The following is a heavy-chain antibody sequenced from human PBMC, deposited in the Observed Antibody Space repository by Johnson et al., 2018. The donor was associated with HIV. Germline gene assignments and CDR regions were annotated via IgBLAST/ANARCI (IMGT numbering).Heavy chain of an antibody. CDR2: ISYDGSNK. V-gene: IGHV3-30*18. CDR3: AKGGNGYGGAFDI. J-gene: IGHJ3*02. CDR1: AFTFSNYG. D-gene: IGHD1-1*01. Sequence: VQLVESGGGVVQPGRSLRLSCTASAFTFSNYGMHWVRQAPGKGLEWVALISYDGSNKYYADSVKGRFTISRDNSKNTLYLQMNSLRAEDTALYYCAKGGNGYGGAFDIWGQGTMVTVSS.